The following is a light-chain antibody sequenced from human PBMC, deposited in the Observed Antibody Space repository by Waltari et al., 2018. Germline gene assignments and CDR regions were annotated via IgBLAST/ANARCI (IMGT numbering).Light chain of an antibody. J-gene: IGLJ3*02. CDR3: AVWDDSLGGV. V-gene: IGLV1-44*01. CDR2: HDN. Sequence: QSVLTQPPSVSGTPGQRLTVSCSGSNPTIGGHSVYWYQQPPGTTPKLLIYHDNQGPSGVPDRFAASKSGTSASLAITGLQSEDDAYYYCAVWDDSLGGVFGGGTKLTVL. CDR1: NPTIGGHS.